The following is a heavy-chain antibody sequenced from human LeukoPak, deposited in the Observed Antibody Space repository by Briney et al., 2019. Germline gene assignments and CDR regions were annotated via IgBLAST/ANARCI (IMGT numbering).Heavy chain of an antibody. CDR2: ISGSGGST. CDR1: GFTFSSYA. V-gene: IGHV3-23*01. J-gene: IGHJ1*01. D-gene: IGHD3-22*01. Sequence: RSGGSLRLSCAASGFTFSSYAMSWVRQAPGKGLEWVSAISGSGGSTYYADSVKGRFTISRDNSKNTLYLQMNSLRAEDTAVYYCAKGSGYYLEYFQHWGQGTLVTVSS. CDR3: AKGSGYYLEYFQH.